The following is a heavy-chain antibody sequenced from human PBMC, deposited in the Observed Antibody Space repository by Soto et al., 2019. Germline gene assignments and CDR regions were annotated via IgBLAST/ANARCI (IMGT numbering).Heavy chain of an antibody. Sequence: ASVKVSCKASGYTFTSYYMHWVRQAPGQGLEWMGIINPSGGSTSYAQKFQVRVTMTRDTSTSTVYMELSSLRSEDTAVYYCARDPDSSYTLYSYYYGMAVWGQGTTVTVSS. CDR3: ARDPDSSYTLYSYYYGMAV. D-gene: IGHD2-2*02. J-gene: IGHJ6*02. V-gene: IGHV1-46*01. CDR1: GYTFTSYY. CDR2: INPSGGST.